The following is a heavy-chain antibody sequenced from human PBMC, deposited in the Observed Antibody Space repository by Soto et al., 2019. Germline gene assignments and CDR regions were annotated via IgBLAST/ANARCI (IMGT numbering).Heavy chain of an antibody. CDR2: ISGSGGST. D-gene: IGHD2-15*01. CDR3: AKGKGRIQYEYYYYYYMDV. CDR1: GFTFSSYA. V-gene: IGHV3-23*01. J-gene: IGHJ6*03. Sequence: QPGGSLRLSCAASGFTFSSYAMSWVRQAPGKGLEWVSAISGSGGSTYYADSVKGRFTISRDNSKNTLYLQMNSLRGEDTAVYCCAKGKGRIQYEYYYYYYMDVWGKGTTVTVSS.